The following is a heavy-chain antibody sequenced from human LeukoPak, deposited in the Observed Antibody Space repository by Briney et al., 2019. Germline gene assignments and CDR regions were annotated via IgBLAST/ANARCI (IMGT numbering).Heavy chain of an antibody. Sequence: ASVKVSCKASGYTFISYDINWVRQAAGQGLEWMGWMNPNSGNTGYAEKFQGRVSMTRNNPISTAYMELSGLRSEDTAVYYCARDSCSGGSCYDVFDYWGQGTLVTVSS. J-gene: IGHJ4*02. CDR2: MNPNSGNT. V-gene: IGHV1-8*01. CDR1: GYTFISYD. D-gene: IGHD2-15*01. CDR3: ARDSCSGGSCYDVFDY.